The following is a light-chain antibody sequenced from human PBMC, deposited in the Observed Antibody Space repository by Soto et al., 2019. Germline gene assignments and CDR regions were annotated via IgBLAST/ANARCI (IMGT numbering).Light chain of an antibody. CDR1: SGHSSYA. V-gene: IGLV4-69*01. Sequence: QLVLTQSPSASASLGASVKLTCTLSSGHSSYAIAWHQQQPEKGPRYLTKLNSDGSHYKGDGIPDRFSGSSSGAERYLTISSLQSEDEADYYCQTWGTAVVFGGGTKLTVL. CDR3: QTWGTAVV. CDR2: LNSDGSH. J-gene: IGLJ2*01.